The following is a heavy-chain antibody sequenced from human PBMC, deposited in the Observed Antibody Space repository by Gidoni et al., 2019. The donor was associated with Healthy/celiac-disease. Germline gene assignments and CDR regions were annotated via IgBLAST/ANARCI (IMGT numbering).Heavy chain of an antibody. CDR3: AREFVGAISYGMDV. D-gene: IGHD1-26*01. V-gene: IGHV3-30-3*01. CDR2: ISYDGSNK. Sequence: QVQLVESGGGVVQPGRSLRRSCAASGFTFRSYAMHWVRQAPGKGLGWGAVISYDGSNKYYADSVKGRFPLSLDPSKNTLFLHMNSLRAEDTAVYYCAREFVGAISYGMDVWGQGTTVTVSS. J-gene: IGHJ6*02. CDR1: GFTFRSYA.